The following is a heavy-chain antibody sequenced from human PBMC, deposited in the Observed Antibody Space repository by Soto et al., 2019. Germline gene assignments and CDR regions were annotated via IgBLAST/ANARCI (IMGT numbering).Heavy chain of an antibody. Sequence: SETLSLTCTVSGGSISSYYWSWIRQPPGKGLEWIGYIYYSGSTNYNPSLKSRVTISVDTSKNQFSLKLSSVTAADTAVYYCARDQSGYAASYYYYYMDVWGKGTTVTVSS. V-gene: IGHV4-59*01. CDR3: ARDQSGYAASYYYYYMDV. D-gene: IGHD5-12*01. J-gene: IGHJ6*03. CDR1: GGSISSYY. CDR2: IYYSGST.